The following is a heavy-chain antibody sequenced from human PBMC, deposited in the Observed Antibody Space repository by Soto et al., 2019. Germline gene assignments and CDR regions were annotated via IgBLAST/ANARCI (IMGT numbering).Heavy chain of an antibody. CDR2: ISHDGTKR. J-gene: IGHJ6*02. CDR3: ARDPGGDYYYSFMEV. CDR1: GFTFRDYV. V-gene: IGHV3-30-3*01. Sequence: GGSLRLSCAGSGFTFRDYVLHWVRQAPGKGLEWVALISHDGTKRFLAESVKDRFSIFRDNSKNTVYLQMNSLRAEDTALYYCARDPGGDYYYSFMEVWGQGTTVTVSS.